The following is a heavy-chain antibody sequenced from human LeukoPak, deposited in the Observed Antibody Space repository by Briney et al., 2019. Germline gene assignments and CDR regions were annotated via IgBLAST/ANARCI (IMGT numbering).Heavy chain of an antibody. Sequence: PSDTLSLTCAVYAGYLSGYYWSWIRQPPGKGLEWTGEINHSGSTNYNPSLKSRVTISVDTSKNQFSLKLSSVTAADTAVYYCAREALYNWNDGGFWFDPWGQGTLVTVSS. J-gene: IGHJ5*02. CDR3: AREALYNWNDGGFWFDP. V-gene: IGHV4-34*01. CDR1: AGYLSGYY. D-gene: IGHD1-20*01. CDR2: INHSGST.